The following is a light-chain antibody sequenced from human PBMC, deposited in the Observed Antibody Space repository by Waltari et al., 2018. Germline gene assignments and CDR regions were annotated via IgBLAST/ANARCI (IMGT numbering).Light chain of an antibody. CDR2: DDS. CDR1: SVGSKS. Sequence: SYVLTQPPSVSVAPGQTATITCGGTSVGSKSVHWYQQKPGQAPVLVVYDDSARPSGVPDRFSGSNSGNTATLTISRVEAGDEADYYCQVWDSISNHVVFGGGTRLTVL. J-gene: IGLJ2*01. CDR3: QVWDSISNHVV. V-gene: IGLV3-21*02.